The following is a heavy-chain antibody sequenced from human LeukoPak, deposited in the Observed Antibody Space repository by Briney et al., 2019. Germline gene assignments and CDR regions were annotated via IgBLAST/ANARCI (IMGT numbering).Heavy chain of an antibody. D-gene: IGHD2-8*01. CDR2: ISAYNGNT. CDR1: GYTFTSYG. CDR3: ARDVYCTNPLCTYNWFDP. V-gene: IGHV1-18*01. J-gene: IGHJ5*02. Sequence: GASVKVSCKASGYTFTSYGISWVRQAPGQGLEWMGWISAYNGNTNYAQKLQGRVTMTTDTSTSTAYMELRSLRSEDTAVYYCARDVYCTNPLCTYNWFDPWGQGTLVTVSS.